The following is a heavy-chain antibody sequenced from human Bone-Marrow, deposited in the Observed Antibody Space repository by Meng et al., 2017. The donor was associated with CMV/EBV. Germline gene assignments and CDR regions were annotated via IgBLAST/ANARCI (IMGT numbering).Heavy chain of an antibody. CDR1: GFTVSSNC. Sequence: GESLKISCAASGFTVSSNCMSWVRQAPGKGLEWVSVIYSGGSTYYADSVKGRFTISRDNSKNTLYLQMNSLRAEDTAVYYCAVRFCSGGSCAVGALGAFDYWGQGTLVTVSS. V-gene: IGHV3-53*01. CDR3: AVRFCSGGSCAVGALGAFDY. CDR2: IYSGGST. J-gene: IGHJ4*02. D-gene: IGHD2-15*01.